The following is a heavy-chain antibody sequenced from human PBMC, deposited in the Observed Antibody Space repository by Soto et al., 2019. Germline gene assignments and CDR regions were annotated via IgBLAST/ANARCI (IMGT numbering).Heavy chain of an antibody. CDR1: GFTFTSSA. J-gene: IGHJ4*02. V-gene: IGHV1-58*01. D-gene: IGHD2-2*01. CDR3: AAGSRVVLDY. Sequence: QMQLVQSGPEVKKPGTSVKVSCKASGFTFTSSAVQWVRQARGQRLEGIGWIVVGSGNTNHAQKFQERVTITRDMSTSTAYVELISLRSEDTAVYYCAAGSRVVLDYWGQGTLVTVSS. CDR2: IVVGSGNT.